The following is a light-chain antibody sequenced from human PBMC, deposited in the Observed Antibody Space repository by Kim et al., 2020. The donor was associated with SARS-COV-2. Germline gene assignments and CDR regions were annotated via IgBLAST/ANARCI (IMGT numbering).Light chain of an antibody. Sequence: EIVLTQSPGTLSLSPGERATLSCRASQSVSSSYLAWYQQKPGQAPRLLISSASTRATGIPDRFSASGSGTDFTLTITRLEPGDFAVYYCQQYGTSPSTFGQGTRLEIK. J-gene: IGKJ5*01. CDR2: SAS. CDR3: QQYGTSPST. CDR1: QSVSSSY. V-gene: IGKV3-20*01.